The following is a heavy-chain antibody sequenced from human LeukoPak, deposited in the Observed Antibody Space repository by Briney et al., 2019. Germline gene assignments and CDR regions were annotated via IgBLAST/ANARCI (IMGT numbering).Heavy chain of an antibody. J-gene: IGHJ4*02. CDR2: IWYDGGNN. V-gene: IGHV3-33*06. Sequence: GGSLRLSCAASGFTFSSYGMHWVRQAPGKGLAWVAVIWYDGGNNYYAASVKGRFTVSRDNSKNTLFLQMNSLSAEDTAVYYCANIAVAGREEPFDYWGQGTLVTVSS. D-gene: IGHD6-19*01. CDR3: ANIAVAGREEPFDY. CDR1: GFTFSSYG.